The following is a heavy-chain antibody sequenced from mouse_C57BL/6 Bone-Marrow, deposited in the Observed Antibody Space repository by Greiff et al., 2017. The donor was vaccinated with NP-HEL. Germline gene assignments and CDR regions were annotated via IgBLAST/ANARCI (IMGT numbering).Heavy chain of an antibody. D-gene: IGHD1-1*01. CDR1: GYTFTSYG. J-gene: IGHJ3*01. V-gene: IGHV1-81*01. CDR2: IYPRSGNT. Sequence: LQESGAELARPGASVKLSCKASGYTFTSYGISWVKQRTGQGLEWIGEIYPRSGNTYYNEKCKGKGTLTADKSSSTAYMELRSLTSEDSAVYFCARWYYGSSLWFAYWGQGTLVTVSA. CDR3: ARWYYGSSLWFAY.